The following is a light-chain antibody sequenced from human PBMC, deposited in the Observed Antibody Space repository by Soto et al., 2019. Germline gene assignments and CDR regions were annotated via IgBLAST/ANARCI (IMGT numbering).Light chain of an antibody. CDR1: SSNIGAGYD. CDR2: VNN. CDR3: QSYDSSLSGVV. J-gene: IGLJ3*02. Sequence: QSVLTQPPSVSGTPGQRVTISCTGSSSNIGAGYDVHWYQQLPGTAPKLLIFVNNNRPSGVPDRFSGSKSGTSASLSITGLQAEDEADYYCQSYDSSLSGVVFGGGTKLTVL. V-gene: IGLV1-40*01.